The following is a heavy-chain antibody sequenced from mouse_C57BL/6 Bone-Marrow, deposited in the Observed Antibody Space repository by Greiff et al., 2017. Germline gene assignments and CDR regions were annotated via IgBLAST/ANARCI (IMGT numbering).Heavy chain of an antibody. CDR1: GYTFTDYN. CDR2: INPNNGGT. CDR3: ARYYSNYGYWYFDV. Sequence: VQLQQSGPELVKPGASVKIPCKASGYTFTDYNMDWVKQSHGKSLEWIGDINPNNGGTIYNQKFKGKATLTVDKSSSTAYMELRSLTSEDTAVYYCARYYSNYGYWYFDVWGTGTTVTVSS. V-gene: IGHV1-18*01. J-gene: IGHJ1*03. D-gene: IGHD2-5*01.